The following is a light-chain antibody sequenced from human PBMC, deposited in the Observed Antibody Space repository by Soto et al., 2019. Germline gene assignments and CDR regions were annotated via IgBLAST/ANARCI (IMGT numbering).Light chain of an antibody. J-gene: IGLJ2*01. V-gene: IGLV2-18*02. CDR2: EVA. CDR1: SSDFSNYNR. CDR3: CSHAGILTWV. Sequence: QSVLTQPPSVSGSPGQSVTISCTGTSSDFSNYNRVSWYQQPPGTVPKLIIYEVANRPSGVPDRFSGSKSGNTASLTISGLQAEDEADYYCCSHAGILTWVFGGGTKLTVL.